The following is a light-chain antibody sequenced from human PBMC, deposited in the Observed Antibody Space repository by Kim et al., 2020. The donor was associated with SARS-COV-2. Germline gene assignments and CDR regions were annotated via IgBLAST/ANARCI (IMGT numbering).Light chain of an antibody. Sequence: VSPGKTASIPCSGDKWGDTFASWFQQKPGQSPVLVIYQNNKRPSGIPERFSGSNSGSTATLTISGTQTMDEADYYCQAWDSTTGVFGGGTQLTVL. CDR3: QAWDSTTGV. CDR2: QNN. V-gene: IGLV3-1*01. CDR1: KWGDTF. J-gene: IGLJ3*02.